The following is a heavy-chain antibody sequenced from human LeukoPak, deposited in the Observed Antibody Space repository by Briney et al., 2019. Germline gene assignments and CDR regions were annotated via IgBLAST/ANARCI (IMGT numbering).Heavy chain of an antibody. CDR3: ARDLDSSGYYHVVDS. CDR2: ISTSGRT. D-gene: IGHD3-22*01. Sequence: GGSLRLSCADSGFTFSSYAMSWVRQAPGKGLEWVSLISTSGRTHYADSVQGRFTISRDNSKNTLSLHKNSLRAEDTAVYYCARDLDSSGYYHVVDSWGQGALVTVSS. J-gene: IGHJ4*02. CDR1: GFTFSSYA. V-gene: IGHV3-23*01.